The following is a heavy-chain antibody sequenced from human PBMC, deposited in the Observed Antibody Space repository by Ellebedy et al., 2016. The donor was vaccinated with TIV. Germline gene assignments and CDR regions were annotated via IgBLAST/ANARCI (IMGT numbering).Heavy chain of an antibody. CDR3: ARRGSYGDYAVHINSWFDR. D-gene: IGHD4-17*01. CDR1: GFSFRSYW. J-gene: IGHJ5*02. V-gene: IGHV3-7*01. Sequence: GESLKISCVASGFSFRSYWMSWVRQAPGKGLEWVANIYQDGSNQYYVDSVKGRFTISRDNANKSLFLQLNGLRGEDTAVYYCARRGSYGDYAVHINSWFDRWGRGTLVTVSS. CDR2: IYQDGSNQ.